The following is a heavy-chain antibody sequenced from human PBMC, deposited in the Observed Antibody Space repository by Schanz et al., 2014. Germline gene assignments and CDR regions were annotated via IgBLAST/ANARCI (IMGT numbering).Heavy chain of an antibody. J-gene: IGHJ4*02. CDR3: AKYRGYYRVSGSYRELEY. CDR2: VSRSTPDI. V-gene: IGHV3-48*04. D-gene: IGHD3-10*01. Sequence: EVHLLDSGGGLVQPGGSLRLSCAASGFTFSSYSMNWVRQAPGKGLEWVSYVSRSTPDIYYADSVKGRFTISRDNAKSSLYLQMSSLRAEDTAVYYCAKYRGYYRVSGSYRELEYWGQGTLVTVSS. CDR1: GFTFSSYS.